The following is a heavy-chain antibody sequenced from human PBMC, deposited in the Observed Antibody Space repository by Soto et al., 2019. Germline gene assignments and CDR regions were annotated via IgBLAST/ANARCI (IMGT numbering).Heavy chain of an antibody. CDR3: ARTLGSRGVMALNYYGMDV. J-gene: IGHJ6*02. V-gene: IGHV4-39*01. CDR2: IYYSGST. D-gene: IGHD3-10*01. CDR1: GGSISSSSYY. Sequence: QLQLQESGPGLVKPSETLSLTCTVSGGSISSSSYYWGWIRQPPGKGLEWIGSIYYSGSTYYNPSLKSRVTISVDTSKNQFSLKLSSVTAADTAVYYCARTLGSRGVMALNYYGMDVWGQGTTVTVSS.